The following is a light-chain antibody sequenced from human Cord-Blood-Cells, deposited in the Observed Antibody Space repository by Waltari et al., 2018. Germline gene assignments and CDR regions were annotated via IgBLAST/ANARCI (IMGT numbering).Light chain of an antibody. CDR2: EGS. CDR3: CSYAGSSTFYV. V-gene: IGLV2-23*01. J-gene: IGLJ1*01. CDR1: SSDDGSHNR. Sequence: ALTQPAPVSRSPGPSTAAPCTAASSDDGSHNRLSWYQPHPGKAPKLMIYEGSKRPSGVSNRFSGSKSGNTASLTISGLQAEDEADYYCCSYAGSSTFYVFGTGTKVTVL.